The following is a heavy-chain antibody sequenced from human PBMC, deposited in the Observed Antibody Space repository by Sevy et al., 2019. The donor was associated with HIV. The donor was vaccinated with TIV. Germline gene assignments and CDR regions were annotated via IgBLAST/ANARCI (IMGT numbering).Heavy chain of an antibody. J-gene: IGHJ6*01. V-gene: IGHV3-23*01. Sequence: GGSLRLSCAASGFTFSSYAMSWVRQAPGKGLDWVSALSGSGGSTYYADSVKGRFTISRDNPKNTLYLQMNSLRAEDTAVYYCAKFYYDSGSSLTDYFGMDVWGQGTTVTVSS. D-gene: IGHD3-10*01. CDR2: LSGSGGST. CDR1: GFTFSSYA. CDR3: AKFYYDSGSSLTDYFGMDV.